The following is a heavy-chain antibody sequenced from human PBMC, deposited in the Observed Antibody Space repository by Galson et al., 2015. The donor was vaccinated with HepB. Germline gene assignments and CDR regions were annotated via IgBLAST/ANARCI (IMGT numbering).Heavy chain of an antibody. CDR1: GYSFTDYY. CDR2: INPNNGGT. J-gene: IGHJ4*02. Sequence: SVKVSCKASGYSFTDYYTHWVRQAPGQGPEWMGWINPNNGGTIYAQKFQGRVTMTRDASSSAVYMELWSLRSDDTAVYYCARDSRNGCAAVCYRNYFDYWGQGTLVSVSS. CDR3: ARDSRNGCAAVCYRNYFDY. D-gene: IGHD2-2*01. V-gene: IGHV1-2*02.